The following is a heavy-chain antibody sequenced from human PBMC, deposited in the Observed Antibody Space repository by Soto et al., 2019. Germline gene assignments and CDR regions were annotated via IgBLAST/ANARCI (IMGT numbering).Heavy chain of an antibody. Sequence: EVQLVQSGAEVKKPGESLRISCKASGYIFNIYWIGWVRQMPGKGLEWMGVIYPGDSDTRYSPSFQGQVSISVDKSISTAYLRWSSLKASDTAIYYCVRPDIPSRSSGYQYPFDFWGQGTQVTVSS. J-gene: IGHJ4*02. CDR1: GYIFNIYW. V-gene: IGHV5-51*01. CDR2: IYPGDSDT. D-gene: IGHD3-22*01. CDR3: VRPDIPSRSSGYQYPFDF.